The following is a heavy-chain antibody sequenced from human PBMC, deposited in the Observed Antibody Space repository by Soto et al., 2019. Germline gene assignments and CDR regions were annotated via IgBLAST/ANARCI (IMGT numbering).Heavy chain of an antibody. V-gene: IGHV3-21*01. CDR2: ISSSSSYI. J-gene: IGHJ4*02. CDR3: ARDGLPESSGWYIDY. D-gene: IGHD6-19*01. CDR1: GFTFSSYS. Sequence: EVQLVESGGGLVKPGGSLRLSCAASGFTFSSYSMNWVRQAPGKGLEWVSSISSSSSYIYYADSVKGRFTISRDNAKNSLYLQMNSLRAEDTAVYYCARDGLPESSGWYIDYWGQGTLVTVSS.